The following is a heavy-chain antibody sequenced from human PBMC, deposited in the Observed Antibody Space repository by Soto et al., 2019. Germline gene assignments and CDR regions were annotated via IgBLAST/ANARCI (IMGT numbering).Heavy chain of an antibody. CDR3: ARSAGWYAVHS. CDR2: VFHTGTT. CDR1: GDSVSSPYY. J-gene: IGHJ4*02. V-gene: IGHV4-4*02. Sequence: QVQLQESGPGLVKPSGTLSLTCAVSGDSVSSPYYWCWVRQPPGKGLEWIGEVFHTGTTSYNPSLRSRVSISIDKYNNPFSLDLRSVTAADTAVYYCARSAGWYAVHSWGPGTLVIVSS. D-gene: IGHD6-19*01.